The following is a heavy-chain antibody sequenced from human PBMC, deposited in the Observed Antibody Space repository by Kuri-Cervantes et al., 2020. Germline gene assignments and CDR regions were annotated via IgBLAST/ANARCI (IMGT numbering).Heavy chain of an antibody. Sequence: ETLSLTCAASGFTFSSYWMHWVRQAPGKGLVWVSRIDSDGSSTSYADSVKGRFTISRDNAKNTLYLQMNSLRAEDTAVYYCARDPFAIAAWGDYYYGMDVWGQGTTGTVSS. CDR2: IDSDGSST. CDR3: ARDPFAIAAWGDYYYGMDV. CDR1: GFTFSSYW. V-gene: IGHV3-74*01. D-gene: IGHD6-6*01. J-gene: IGHJ6*02.